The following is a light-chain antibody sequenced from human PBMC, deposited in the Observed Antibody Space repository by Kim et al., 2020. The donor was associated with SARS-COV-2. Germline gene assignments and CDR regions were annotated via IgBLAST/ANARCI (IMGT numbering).Light chain of an antibody. CDR3: QQYDNLPGYT. CDR2: DAS. J-gene: IGKJ2*01. Sequence: ASVGDRVTLTCQASQDISNYLNWYQQQPGKAPKLLIYDASNLETGVPSRFSGSGSGTDFTFTISSLQPEDIATYYCQQYDNLPGYTFGQGTKLEI. V-gene: IGKV1-33*01. CDR1: QDISNY.